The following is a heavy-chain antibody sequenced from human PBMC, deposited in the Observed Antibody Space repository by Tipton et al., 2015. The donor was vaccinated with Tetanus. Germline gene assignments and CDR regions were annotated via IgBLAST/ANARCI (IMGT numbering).Heavy chain of an antibody. CDR1: GFTFSIFG. V-gene: IGHV3-30*18. J-gene: IGHJ3*02. D-gene: IGHD2/OR15-2a*01. CDR3: AKRLSNVRMTRGAFDI. Sequence: SLRLSCAASGFTFSIFGMHWVRRAPGKGLEWVAVISFDGTEKYYGDSVQGRFTISRDISRNTLYLEVNSLRAEDTAVYYCAKRLSNVRMTRGAFDIWGQGTMVTVPS. CDR2: ISFDGTEK.